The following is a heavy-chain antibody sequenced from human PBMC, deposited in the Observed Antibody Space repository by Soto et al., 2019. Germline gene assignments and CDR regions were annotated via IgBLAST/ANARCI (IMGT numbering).Heavy chain of an antibody. V-gene: IGHV4-34*01. Sequence: QVQLQQWGAGPLRPLETLSLTCGVSGGSFSGYYWAWIRQSPGKGLEWIGEIHDRGSINYNPSLNSRVSISADTSKNPYSLNLRSVTAADSAVYYCARESHDILSGPPWVWYFDLWGRGTLVTVSS. J-gene: IGHJ2*01. CDR1: GGSFSGYY. D-gene: IGHD3-9*01. CDR2: IHDRGSI. CDR3: ARESHDILSGPPWVWYFDL.